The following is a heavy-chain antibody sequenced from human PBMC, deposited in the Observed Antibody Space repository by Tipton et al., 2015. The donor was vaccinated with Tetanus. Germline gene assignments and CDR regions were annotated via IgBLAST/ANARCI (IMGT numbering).Heavy chain of an antibody. CDR3: ARAVAGTFDY. D-gene: IGHD6-19*01. V-gene: IGHV4-61*01. CDR2: IYYSGST. J-gene: IGHJ4*02. Sequence: TLSLTCTVSGGSVSSGSYYWSWIRQPPGKGLEWIGYIYYSGSTNYNPSLKSRVTISVDTSKNQFSLKLSSVTAADTAVYYCARAVAGTFDYWGQGTLVTVSS. CDR1: GGSVSSGSYY.